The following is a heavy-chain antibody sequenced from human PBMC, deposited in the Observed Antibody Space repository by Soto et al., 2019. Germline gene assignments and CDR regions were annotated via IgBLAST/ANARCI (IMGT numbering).Heavy chain of an antibody. CDR2: ISYDGSNK. D-gene: IGHD3-10*01. CDR1: GFTFSSYA. V-gene: IGHV3-30-3*01. Sequence: QVQLVESGGGVVQPGRSLRLSCAASGFTFSSYAMHWVRQAPGKGLEWVAVISYDGSNKYYADSVKGRFTISRDNSKNTLYLQMNSLRAEDTDVYYCARDGDGFHHDYWGQGTLCTVSS. CDR3: ARDGDGFHHDY. J-gene: IGHJ4*02.